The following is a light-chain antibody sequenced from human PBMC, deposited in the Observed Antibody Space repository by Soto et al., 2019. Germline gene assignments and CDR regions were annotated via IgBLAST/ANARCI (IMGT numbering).Light chain of an antibody. CDR1: QSVSSN. J-gene: IGKJ1*01. CDR3: QQYNKWPHT. Sequence: EIVLTVSHATLSVSPGERATLSCRASQSVSSNLAWYQQKPGQAPRLLIYGASTRATGVPATFSGSGSGTEFSLTISGLQSEDFAVYYCQQYNKWPHTFGQGTKVDIK. V-gene: IGKV3-15*01. CDR2: GAS.